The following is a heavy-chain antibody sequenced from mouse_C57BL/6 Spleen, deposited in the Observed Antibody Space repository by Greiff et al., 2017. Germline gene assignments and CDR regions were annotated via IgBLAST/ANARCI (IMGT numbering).Heavy chain of an antibody. CDR3: ARSGAYDYDDLLYAMDY. Sequence: QVQLQQPGAELVRPGSSVTLSCKASGYTFTSYWMDWVKQRPGQGLEWIGNIYPSDSETHYNQKFKDKATLTVDKSSSTAYMQLSSLTSEDSAVYYCARSGAYDYDDLLYAMDYWGQGTSVTVSS. D-gene: IGHD2-4*01. CDR1: GYTFTSYW. V-gene: IGHV1-61*01. J-gene: IGHJ4*01. CDR2: IYPSDSET.